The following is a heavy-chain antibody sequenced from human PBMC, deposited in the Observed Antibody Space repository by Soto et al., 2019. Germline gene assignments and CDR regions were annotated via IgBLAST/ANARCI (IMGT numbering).Heavy chain of an antibody. CDR1: GGSITTTNYY. J-gene: IGHJ4*01. D-gene: IGHD6-13*01. CDR2: VFYTGDT. CDR3: ASLQVPGNFDY. V-gene: IGHV4-39*01. Sequence: SETLSLTCNVSGGSITTTNYYWSWVRQPPGKGLEWIANVFYTGDTYYSPSFRSRVTISVDTSKNQFSLKLTSVTAADTAMYYCASLQVPGNFDYWGHGTLVTVSS.